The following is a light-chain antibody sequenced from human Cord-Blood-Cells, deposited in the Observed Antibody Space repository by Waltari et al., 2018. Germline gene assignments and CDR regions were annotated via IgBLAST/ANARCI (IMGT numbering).Light chain of an antibody. CDR3: QQYYSTPDT. V-gene: IGKV4-1*01. J-gene: IGKJ2*01. CDR1: QSVLYSSNNKNY. Sequence: DLVMTQSPHSLAVSLRERATINCKSSQSVLYSSNNKNYLAWYQQKPGQPPKLLIYWASTREYGVPERFSGIGSGTDFTHSISCLQAEDVAVYYGQQYYSTPDTFGQGTKLDIK. CDR2: WAS.